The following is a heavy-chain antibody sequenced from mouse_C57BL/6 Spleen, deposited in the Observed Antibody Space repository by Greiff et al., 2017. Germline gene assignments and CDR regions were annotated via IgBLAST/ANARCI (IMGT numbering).Heavy chain of an antibody. Sequence: EVQGVESGGGLVQPKGSLKLSCAASGFSFNTYAMNWVRQAPGKGLEWVARIRSKSNNYATYYADSVKDRFTISRDDSESILYLQMNNLKTEDTAMYYCGRGAGYFDVWGTGTTVTVSS. V-gene: IGHV10-1*01. CDR3: GRGAGYFDV. CDR1: GFSFNTYA. J-gene: IGHJ1*03. CDR2: IRSKSNNYAT.